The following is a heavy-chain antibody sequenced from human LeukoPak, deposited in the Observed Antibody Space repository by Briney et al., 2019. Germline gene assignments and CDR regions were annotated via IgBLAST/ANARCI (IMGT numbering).Heavy chain of an antibody. V-gene: IGHV4-59*01. D-gene: IGHD3-22*01. Sequence: NPSETLSPTCTVSGGSISNYYWSWIRQPPGEGLEWIGYIYYSGSTNYNPSLKSRVTISVDTSKNQFSLKLNSVTAADTAVYYCTRFSQYYDSGAHYLDYWGQGTLVTVSS. CDR1: GGSISNYY. J-gene: IGHJ4*02. CDR2: IYYSGST. CDR3: TRFSQYYDSGAHYLDY.